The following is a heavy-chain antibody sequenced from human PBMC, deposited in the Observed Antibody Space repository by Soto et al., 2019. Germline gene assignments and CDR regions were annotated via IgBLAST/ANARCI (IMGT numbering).Heavy chain of an antibody. CDR2: IDPSDSYT. CDR3: AREGHDYDVDY. V-gene: IGHV5-10-1*01. D-gene: IGHD3-22*01. Sequence: XESLNLCWQCSGNSFTSYWISLVLQMPGKGLEWMGRIDPSDSYTNYSPSFQGHVTISADKSISTAYLQWSSLKASDTAMYYCAREGHDYDVDYWGQGTLVTVSS. CDR1: GNSFTSYW. J-gene: IGHJ4*02.